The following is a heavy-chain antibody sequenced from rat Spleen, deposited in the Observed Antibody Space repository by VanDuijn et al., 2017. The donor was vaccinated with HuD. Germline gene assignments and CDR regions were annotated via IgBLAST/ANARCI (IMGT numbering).Heavy chain of an antibody. CDR2: IGNKGSIT. CDR1: GFTFSDYA. J-gene: IGHJ2*01. D-gene: IGHD5-1*01. Sequence: EVQLVESGGGLVQPGRSLKLSCAASGFTFSDYAMAWVRQAPKKGLEWVATIGNKGSITYYPDSVKGRFTISRDDAKSTVYLQMNSLRSEDTATYYCTTQWELYHWGQGVMVTVSS. CDR3: TTQWELYH. V-gene: IGHV5-17*01.